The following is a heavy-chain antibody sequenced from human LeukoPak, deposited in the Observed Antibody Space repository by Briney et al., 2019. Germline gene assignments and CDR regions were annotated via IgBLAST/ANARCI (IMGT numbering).Heavy chain of an antibody. CDR3: AKDTPVDT. V-gene: IGHV3-30*02. CDR2: IRYDGSNE. J-gene: IGHJ5*02. Sequence: GGSLRLSCAASGFTFSNFGTHWIRQAPGKGLEWVSFIRYDGSNEYYADSVKGRFAISRDNSKNTVYLQMNSLRAEDTAIYYCAKDTPVDTWGQGTLVTVSS. CDR1: GFTFSNFG.